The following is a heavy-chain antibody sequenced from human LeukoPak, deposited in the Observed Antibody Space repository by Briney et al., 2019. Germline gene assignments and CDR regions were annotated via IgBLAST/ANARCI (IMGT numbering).Heavy chain of an antibody. CDR2: IRYDGSNK. CDR3: ARARGYYPSPPDY. D-gene: IGHD3-3*01. J-gene: IGHJ4*02. CDR1: GFTFSSYG. V-gene: IGHV3-30*02. Sequence: PGGSLRLSCAAAGFTFSSYGMHWVRQAPGKGLEWVAFIRYDGSNKYYADSVKGRFTISRDNSKNTLYLQMNSLRAEDTAVYYCARARGYYPSPPDYWGQGTLVTVSS.